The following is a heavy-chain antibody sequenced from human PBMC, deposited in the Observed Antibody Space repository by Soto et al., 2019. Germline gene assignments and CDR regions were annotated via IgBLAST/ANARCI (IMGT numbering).Heavy chain of an antibody. CDR3: ARDHAKGVVTMGRYYYYGMDV. V-gene: IGHV1-18*01. J-gene: IGHJ6*02. Sequence: QVQLVQSGAEVKKPGASVKVSCKASGYTFTSYGISWVRQAPGQGLEWMGWISAYNGNTNYAQKLQGRVTMTTDTSTSTAYMELRSLRSDDTAVYYCARDHAKGVVTMGRYYYYGMDVWGQGTTVTVSS. CDR2: ISAYNGNT. D-gene: IGHD3-3*01. CDR1: GYTFTSYG.